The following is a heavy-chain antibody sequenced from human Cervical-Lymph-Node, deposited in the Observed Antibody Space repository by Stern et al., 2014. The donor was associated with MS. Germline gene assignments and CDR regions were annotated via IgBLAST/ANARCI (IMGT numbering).Heavy chain of an antibody. Sequence: EVHLVESGGGLVQPGRSLRLSCAAAGFAFDDYAMHWGRPAPGKGLEWVSGISWSGTKIGYADSVKGRFTISRDNAKNSLFLQMNNLRAEDTALYYCATANYEFGYYGMDVWGQGTAVTVS. D-gene: IGHD3-3*01. CDR2: ISWSGTKI. V-gene: IGHV3-9*01. CDR1: GFAFDDYA. J-gene: IGHJ6*02. CDR3: ATANYEFGYYGMDV.